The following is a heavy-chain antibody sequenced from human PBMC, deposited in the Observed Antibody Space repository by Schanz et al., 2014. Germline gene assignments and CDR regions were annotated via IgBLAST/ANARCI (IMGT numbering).Heavy chain of an antibody. Sequence: EVQLVESGGGLVQPGGSLRLSCAASGFTFSTSTMHWVRQAPGKGLEWVSYISGSSRTIYYADSMKGRFTISRDNGKNSLSLQMNSLRVEDTAVYYCARGGPAYYFDDWGQGTLVTVSS. CDR3: ARGGPAYYFDD. CDR1: GFTFSTST. J-gene: IGHJ4*02. CDR2: ISGSSRTI. V-gene: IGHV3-48*01.